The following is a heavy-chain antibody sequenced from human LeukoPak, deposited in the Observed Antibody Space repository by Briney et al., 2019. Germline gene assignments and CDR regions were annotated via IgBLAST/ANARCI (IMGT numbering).Heavy chain of an antibody. J-gene: IGHJ4*02. CDR3: AREVSEGSDF. D-gene: IGHD3-22*01. CDR1: GFTFSSYG. CDR2: FGTRSTSV. V-gene: IGHV3-21*01. Sequence: GGSLRLSCAASGFTFSSYGMHWVRQAPGKGLEWVSSFGTRSTSVYHAGSVKGRFAISRDNAKNSLYLQMNSLRAEDTALYYCAREVSEGSDFWGQGTLVTVSS.